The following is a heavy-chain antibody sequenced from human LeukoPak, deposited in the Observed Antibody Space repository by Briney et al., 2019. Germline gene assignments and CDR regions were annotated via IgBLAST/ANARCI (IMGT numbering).Heavy chain of an antibody. V-gene: IGHV4-34*01. CDR1: GGSFSGYY. CDR2: INHSGST. D-gene: IGHD3-10*01. J-gene: IGHJ4*02. Sequence: SETLSLTCAVYGGSFSGYYWSWIRQPPGKGLERIGEINHSGSTNYNPSLKSRVTISVDTSKNQFSLKLSSVTAADTAVYYCASSKLWFGELLYDNYWGQGTLVTVSS. CDR3: ASSKLWFGELLYDNY.